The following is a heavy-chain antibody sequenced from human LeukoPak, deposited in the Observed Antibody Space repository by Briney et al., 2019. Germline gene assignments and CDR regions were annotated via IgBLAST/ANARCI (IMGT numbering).Heavy chain of an antibody. CDR1: GGSFSGYY. J-gene: IGHJ4*02. CDR3: ARGGDYDSSGYYYAAFDY. D-gene: IGHD3-22*01. Sequence: SETLSLTCAVYGGSFSGYYWSWIRQPPGKGLEWIGEINHSGSTNYNPSLKSRVPISVDTSKNQFSLKLSSVTAADTAVYYCARGGDYDSSGYYYAAFDYWGQGTLVTVSS. CDR2: INHSGST. V-gene: IGHV4-34*01.